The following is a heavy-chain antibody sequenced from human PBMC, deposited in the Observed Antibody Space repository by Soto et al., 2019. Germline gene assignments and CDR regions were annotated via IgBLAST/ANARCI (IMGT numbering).Heavy chain of an antibody. CDR3: FFQAEDGIRYSVPVSAFLLNRSSDL. Sequence: GKGLEWVANIKQDGSEKYYVDSVKGRFTICRDNAKNSLYLQMQSLRAEDTAVYYCFFQAEDGIRYSVPVSAFLLNRSSDL. V-gene: IGHV3-7*01. J-gene: IGHJ2*01. CDR2: IKQDGSEK. D-gene: IGHD3-9*01.